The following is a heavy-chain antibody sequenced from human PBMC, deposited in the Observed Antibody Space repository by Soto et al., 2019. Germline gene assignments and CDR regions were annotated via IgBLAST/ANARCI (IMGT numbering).Heavy chain of an antibody. Sequence: PGGSLRLSCAASGFTFSSYAMHWVRQAPGKGLEWVGFIWYDGSNTFYAAPVKGRFTISRDDSKDTVYLQMNSLKTEDTAVYYCTADLPTPIHQVDHWGQGTLVTVSS. D-gene: IGHD2-2*01. CDR3: TADLPTPIHQVDH. V-gene: IGHV3-30*02. CDR2: IWYDGSNT. J-gene: IGHJ4*02. CDR1: GFTFSSYA.